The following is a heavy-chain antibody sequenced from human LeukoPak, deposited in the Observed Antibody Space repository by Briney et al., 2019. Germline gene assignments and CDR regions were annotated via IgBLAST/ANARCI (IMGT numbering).Heavy chain of an antibody. Sequence: SETLSLTCTVSGGSISSTTYYWVWIRQPSGKGLEFLGYIFYSGIVNYNPSLKSRVTMSVDSSKNQVSLKVRSVTAADTAVYYCAGSFSGYDPFDYWGQGILVTVSS. CDR1: GGSISSTTYY. J-gene: IGHJ4*02. CDR3: AGSFSGYDPFDY. D-gene: IGHD5-12*01. CDR2: IFYSGIV. V-gene: IGHV4-61*05.